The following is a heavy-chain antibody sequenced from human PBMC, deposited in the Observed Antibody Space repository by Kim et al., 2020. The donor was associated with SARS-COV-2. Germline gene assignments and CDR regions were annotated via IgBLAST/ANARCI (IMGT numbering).Heavy chain of an antibody. CDR1: GFPFSKPW. Sequence: GGSLRLSCAASGFPFSKPWLNWVRQAPGQGLEWIGRIKSKTDGGTTDYAAPVKGRFTISRDDSINTLYLQMNSLQTEDTAVYYCTPIRGGFYYVMGVCGHGTTVTVS. CDR2: IKSKTDGGTT. J-gene: IGHJ6*02. D-gene: IGHD3-16*01. V-gene: IGHV3-15*07. CDR3: TPIRGGFYYVMGV.